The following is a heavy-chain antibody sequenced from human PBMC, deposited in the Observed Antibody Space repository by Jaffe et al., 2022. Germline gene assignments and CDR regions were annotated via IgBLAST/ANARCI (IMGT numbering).Heavy chain of an antibody. CDR1: GFTVSSNY. D-gene: IGHD5-18*01. CDR3: ASTGYSYGSLFDY. Sequence: EVQLVESGGGLVQPGGSLRLSCAASGFTVSSNYMSWVRQAPGKGLEWVSVIYSGGSTYYADSVKGRFTISRDNSKNTLYLQMNSLRAEDTAVYYCASTGYSYGSLFDYWGQGTLVTVSS. J-gene: IGHJ4*02. V-gene: IGHV3-66*02. CDR2: IYSGGST.